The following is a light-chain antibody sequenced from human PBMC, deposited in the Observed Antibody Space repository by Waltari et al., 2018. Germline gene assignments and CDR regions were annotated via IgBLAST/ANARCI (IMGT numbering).Light chain of an antibody. Sequence: EIVLTQFPATLSLSPGERAALSCRASQSVSANLAGYQQRPGQAPRLLIYDASYRATGIPARFSGSGSGTDFTLTINSLQPEDFAIYYCHQRRDWPRTFGQGTKVDI. V-gene: IGKV3-11*01. CDR2: DAS. CDR3: HQRRDWPRT. CDR1: QSVSAN. J-gene: IGKJ1*01.